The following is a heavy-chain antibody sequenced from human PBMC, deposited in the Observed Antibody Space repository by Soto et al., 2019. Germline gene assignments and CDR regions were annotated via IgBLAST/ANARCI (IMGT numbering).Heavy chain of an antibody. CDR1: GYTFTGYY. V-gene: IGHV1-2*02. CDR3: ARISIWFGAANWFDP. CDR2: INPNSGGT. D-gene: IGHD3-10*01. Sequence: ASVKVSCKASGYTFTGYYMHWVRRAPGQGLEWMGWINPNSGGTNYAQKFQGRVTMTRDTSISTAYMELSRLRSDDTAVYYCARISIWFGAANWFDPWGQGTLVTVSS. J-gene: IGHJ5*02.